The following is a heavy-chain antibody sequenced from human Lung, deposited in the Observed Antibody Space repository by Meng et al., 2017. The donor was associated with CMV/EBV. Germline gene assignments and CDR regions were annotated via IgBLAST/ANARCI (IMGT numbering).Heavy chain of an antibody. CDR1: GVSIRSADYS. Sequence: SGVSIRSADYSWSLLRQPPGKGLEWVGYIFYNGSTSYNPSLKSRLSISMDTSKNQFSLKLRSLTAADTAIYYCVREILAPINYYFDSWGQGTLVTVSS. CDR3: VREILAPINYYFDS. V-gene: IGHV4-30-4*01. J-gene: IGHJ4*02. D-gene: IGHD3-10*01. CDR2: IFYNGST.